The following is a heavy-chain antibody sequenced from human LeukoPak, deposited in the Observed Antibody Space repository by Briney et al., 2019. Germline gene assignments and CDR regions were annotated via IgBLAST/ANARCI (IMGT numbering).Heavy chain of an antibody. Sequence: GGSLRLSCAASGFTFSSYAMSWVRQAPGKGLEWVSAISGSGGSTYYADSVKGRFTISRDNSKNTLYLQMNSLSAEDTAVYYCVRDDDRPDNGLDYWGQGTLVTVSS. D-gene: IGHD3-22*01. V-gene: IGHV3-23*01. CDR1: GFTFSSYA. CDR2: ISGSGGST. J-gene: IGHJ4*02. CDR3: VRDDDRPDNGLDY.